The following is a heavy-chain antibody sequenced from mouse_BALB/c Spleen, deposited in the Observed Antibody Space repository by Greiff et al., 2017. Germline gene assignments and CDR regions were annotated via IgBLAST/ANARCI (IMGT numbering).Heavy chain of an antibody. Sequence: QVQLQQSGAELVRPGVSVKISCKGSGYTFTDYAMHWVKQSHAKSLEWIGVISTYYGDASYNQKFKGKATMTVDKSSSTAYMELARLTSEDSAIYYCTPYGSSLDYWGQGTTLTVSS. J-gene: IGHJ2*01. CDR1: GYTFTDYA. D-gene: IGHD1-1*01. V-gene: IGHV1S137*01. CDR3: TPYGSSLDY. CDR2: ISTYYGDA.